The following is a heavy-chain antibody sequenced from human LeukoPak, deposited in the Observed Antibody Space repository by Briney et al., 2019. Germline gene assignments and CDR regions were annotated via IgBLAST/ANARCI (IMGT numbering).Heavy chain of an antibody. D-gene: IGHD6-13*01. CDR1: GGSISSTNYY. CDR3: AREEYSSDWYGHDS. Sequence: SETLSLTCTVSGGSISSTNYYWAWIRQPPGRGLEWIGSIYYTGTTFDNPSLKSRVTLSVGTSKNQFSLRLTSVTAADTAFYYCAREEYSSDWYGHDSWGQGTLVTVSS. CDR2: IYYTGTT. V-gene: IGHV4-39*07. J-gene: IGHJ4*02.